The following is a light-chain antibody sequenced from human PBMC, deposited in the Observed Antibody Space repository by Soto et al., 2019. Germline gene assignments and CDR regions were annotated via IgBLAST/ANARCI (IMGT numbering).Light chain of an antibody. CDR2: TAS. J-gene: IGKJ4*01. Sequence: DIPMTQSPSSVSASVGDRVTITCRASQGISRWLVWYQQKPGKAPELLIYTASSLQSGAPSRFSGSGSGTEFTLTISSLQPEDVATYFCQQAISMPPSFGGGTTVEIK. V-gene: IGKV1-12*01. CDR3: QQAISMPPS. CDR1: QGISRW.